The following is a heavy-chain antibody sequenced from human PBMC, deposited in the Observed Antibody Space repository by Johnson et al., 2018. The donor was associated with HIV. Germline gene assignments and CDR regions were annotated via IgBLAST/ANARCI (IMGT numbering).Heavy chain of an antibody. D-gene: IGHD6-19*01. J-gene: IGHJ3*02. CDR3: ARRFFPGITVALDAFDI. V-gene: IGHV3-33*01. Sequence: QVQLVESGGGVVQPGRSLRLSCAASGFTFSSYGMHWVRQAPGKGLEWVAVIWYDGSNKYYADSVKGRFTISRDNSKNTLYLQMNSLGAEDTAVYYCARRFFPGITVALDAFDIWGQGTKVTVSS. CDR2: IWYDGSNK. CDR1: GFTFSSYG.